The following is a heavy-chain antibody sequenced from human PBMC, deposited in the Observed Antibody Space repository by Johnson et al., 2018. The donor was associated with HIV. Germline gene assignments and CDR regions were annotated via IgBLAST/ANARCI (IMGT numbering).Heavy chain of an antibody. CDR3: AKDPMVATPANAFDI. J-gene: IGHJ3*02. CDR2: ISYDGSNK. D-gene: IGHD5-12*01. V-gene: IGHV3-30*04. Sequence: QEKLVESGGGVVQPGGSLRLSCAASGFTFSSYAMHWVRQAPGKGLEWVAVISYDGSNKYYADSVKGRFNISRDNSKNTLYLQMNSLRAEDSALYYCAKDPMVATPANAFDIWGQGTMVTVSS. CDR1: GFTFSSYA.